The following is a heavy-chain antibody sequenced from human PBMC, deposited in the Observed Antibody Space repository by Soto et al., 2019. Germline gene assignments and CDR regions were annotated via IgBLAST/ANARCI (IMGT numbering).Heavy chain of an antibody. CDR1: GFTFDDYA. D-gene: IGHD1-26*01. J-gene: IGHJ3*01. V-gene: IGHV3-9*01. CDR3: TKDIEWGGSHLNHAFDV. Sequence: EMQLVESGGGLVQPGRSLRLSCAASGFTFDDYAMHWVRQPPGKGLEWVAAISWNSGIIEYADSVKGRFTISRDSAKNSLFLKMNSLKPEDTALYNCTKDIEWGGSHLNHAFDVWGQGTMVSVSS. CDR2: ISWNSGII.